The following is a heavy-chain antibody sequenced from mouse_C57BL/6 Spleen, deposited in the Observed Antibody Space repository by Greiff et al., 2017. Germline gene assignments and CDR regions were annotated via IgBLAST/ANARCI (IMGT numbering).Heavy chain of an antibody. J-gene: IGHJ1*03. CDR2: IHPGSGDT. CDR3: ARRVRGRDFDV. V-gene: IGHV1-80*01. D-gene: IGHD5-1*01. CDR1: GYAFSSYW. Sequence: VQLQQSGAELVKPGASVKLSCKASGYAFSSYWMNWVKQRPGQGLEWIGQIHPGSGDTNYNEKFKGKATLTADKSSSTAYMQLSSLTSEDSAVXFCARRVRGRDFDVWGTGTTVTVSS.